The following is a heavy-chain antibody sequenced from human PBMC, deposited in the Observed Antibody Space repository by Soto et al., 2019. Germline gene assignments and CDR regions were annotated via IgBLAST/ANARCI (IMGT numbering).Heavy chain of an antibody. Sequence: QLQLQESGPGLVKSSETLSLTCSVSGASVSSYHYWGWCRQPPGKGLEWIGSVSYSGSPYYSPSFKSRITISVDTSNNQFSLRVRSVTATDTAVYFCARHSNTGAFSDSWGQGKLVTVAS. D-gene: IGHD1-26*01. CDR1: GASVSSYHY. V-gene: IGHV4-39*01. J-gene: IGHJ4*02. CDR2: VSYSGSP. CDR3: ARHSNTGAFSDS.